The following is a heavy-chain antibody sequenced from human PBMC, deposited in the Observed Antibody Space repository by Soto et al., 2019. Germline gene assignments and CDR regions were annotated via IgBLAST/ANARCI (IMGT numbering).Heavy chain of an antibody. D-gene: IGHD6-6*01. CDR3: ARGDLLDARPGNWLDT. J-gene: IGHJ5*02. CDR2: INHSGST. Sequence: PSETLSLTCAVYGGSLSGYYWSWIRQPPGKGLEWIGEINHSGSTNYNPSLKSRVTISVDTSKNQFSLKLSSVTAADTAVYYCARGDLLDARPGNWLDTWGQGTLVTVSS. V-gene: IGHV4-34*01. CDR1: GGSLSGYY.